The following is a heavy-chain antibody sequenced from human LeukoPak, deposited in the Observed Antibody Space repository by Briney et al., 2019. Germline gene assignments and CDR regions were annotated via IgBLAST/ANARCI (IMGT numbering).Heavy chain of an antibody. CDR1: GGSLSSSSYY. V-gene: IGHV4-39*01. CDR2: VYSGGTT. Sequence: SETLSLSCTVSGGSLSSSSYYWGWIRQPQGRGLGWVGSVYSGGTTYYHPALRSRVTISVDTSKNQFSLQLSSVTAADTALYYCARGGYDGSCCYCYPWGQGTPVIVSS. CDR3: ARGGYDGSCCYCYP. J-gene: IGHJ5*02. D-gene: IGHD3-22*01.